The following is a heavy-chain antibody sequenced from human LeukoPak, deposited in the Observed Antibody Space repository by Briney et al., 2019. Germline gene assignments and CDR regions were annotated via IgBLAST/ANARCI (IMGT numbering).Heavy chain of an antibody. V-gene: IGHV4-59*08. CDR2: IYYTGDT. CDR1: GGSISSYY. J-gene: IGHJ3*02. Sequence: PSETLSLTCTVSGGSISSYYWSWIRQPPGEGLEWIGYIYYTGDTNYNPSLKSRVTMSVATSKNQFSLKLRSVTAADTAVYYCARPSYGGSGAYAFDIWGQGTLVTVSS. D-gene: IGHD3-22*01. CDR3: ARPSYGGSGAYAFDI.